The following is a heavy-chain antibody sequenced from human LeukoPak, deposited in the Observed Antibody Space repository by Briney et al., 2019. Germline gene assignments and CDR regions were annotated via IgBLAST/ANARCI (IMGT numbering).Heavy chain of an antibody. CDR3: ALEGCSGGSCYRIFDY. CDR2: IYYSGYT. V-gene: IGHV4-59*12. D-gene: IGHD2-15*01. Sequence: SETLSLTCTVSGGSISSYYWSWIRQPPGKGLKWIGNIYYSGYTTYSPSLRSRVTISVDTSKNQFSLKLSSVTAADTAVYYCALEGCSGGSCYRIFDYWGQGTLVTVSS. J-gene: IGHJ4*02. CDR1: GGSISSYY.